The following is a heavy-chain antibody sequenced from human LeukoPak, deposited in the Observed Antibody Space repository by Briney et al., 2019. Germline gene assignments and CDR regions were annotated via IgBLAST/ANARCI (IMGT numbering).Heavy chain of an antibody. Sequence: PGGSLRLSCAASGFTFSSYSMNWVRQAPGKGLEWVSSISSSSYIYYADSVKGRFTISRDNAKNSLYLQMNSLRAEDTAVYYCASGALVRYSGSYTAYWGQGTLVTVSS. CDR1: GFTFSSYS. V-gene: IGHV3-21*01. CDR3: ASGALVRYSGSYTAY. J-gene: IGHJ4*02. D-gene: IGHD1-26*01. CDR2: ISSSSYI.